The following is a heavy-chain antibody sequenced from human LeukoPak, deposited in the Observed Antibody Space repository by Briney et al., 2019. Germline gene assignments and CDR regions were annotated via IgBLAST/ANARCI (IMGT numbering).Heavy chain of an antibody. V-gene: IGHV1-69*05. J-gene: IGHJ4*02. CDR2: IIPIFGTA. D-gene: IGHD5-24*01. CDR1: GYTFTGYY. CDR3: ARDRGDGYKLFDY. Sequence: SVKVSCKASGYTFTGYYMHWVRQAPGQGLEWMGGIIPIFGTANYAQKFQGRVTITTDESTSTAYMELSSLRSEDTAVYYCARDRGDGYKLFDYWGQGTLVTVSS.